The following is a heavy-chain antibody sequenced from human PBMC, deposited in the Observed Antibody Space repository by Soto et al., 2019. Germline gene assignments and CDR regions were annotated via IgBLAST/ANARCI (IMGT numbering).Heavy chain of an antibody. Sequence: EVQLVESGGGLIQPGGSLRLSCAASGFTVSSNYMNWVRQAPGKGLEWVSVIYTGGTTYYADSVKGRFTISGDSFKNTLYLQMNSVRAEDTAVYYCARATYSYDGRVYGMDVWGQGTTVTVSS. CDR3: ARATYSYDGRVYGMDV. J-gene: IGHJ6*02. CDR1: GFTVSSNY. D-gene: IGHD3-22*01. V-gene: IGHV3-53*01. CDR2: IYTGGTT.